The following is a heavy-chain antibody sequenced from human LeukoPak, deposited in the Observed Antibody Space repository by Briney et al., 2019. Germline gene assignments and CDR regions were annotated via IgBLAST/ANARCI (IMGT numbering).Heavy chain of an antibody. D-gene: IGHD6-19*01. Sequence: ASVKVFCKASGYTFTSYGISWVRQAPGQGLEWMGWISAYNGNTNYAQKLQGRVTMTTDTSTSTAYMELRSLRSDDTAVYYCARDRGSGWYVTIEGWFDPWGQGTLVTVSS. CDR3: ARDRGSGWYVTIEGWFDP. V-gene: IGHV1-18*01. CDR1: GYTFTSYG. J-gene: IGHJ5*02. CDR2: ISAYNGNT.